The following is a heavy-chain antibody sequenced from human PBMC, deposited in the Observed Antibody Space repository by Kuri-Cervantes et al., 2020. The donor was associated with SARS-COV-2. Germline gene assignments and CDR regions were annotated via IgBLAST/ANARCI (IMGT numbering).Heavy chain of an antibody. J-gene: IGHJ4*02. CDR3: AHRGYYDSSGSLDY. CDR1: GFSLSTSGVG. Sequence: SGPTLVKPTQTLTLTCPFSGFSLSTSGVGVGWIRQPPGKALEWLALIYWDDDERYSPSPKSRLTITKDTSKNQVVLTMTNVDPVDTATYYCAHRGYYDSSGSLDYWGQGTLVTVSS. V-gene: IGHV2-5*02. CDR2: IYWDDDE. D-gene: IGHD3-22*01.